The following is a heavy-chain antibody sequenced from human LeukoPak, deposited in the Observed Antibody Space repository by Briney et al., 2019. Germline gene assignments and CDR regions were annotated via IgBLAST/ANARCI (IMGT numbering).Heavy chain of an antibody. CDR3: AKVPYSDYGSGRPPFMDV. V-gene: IGHV3-23*01. Sequence: GGSLRLSCAASGFTFSNYAMTWVRQAPGKGLGWVSTIDYSGGSIYYADSVKGRFTISRDNSKNTLYMQMNSLRAEDTAIYYCAKVPYSDYGSGRPPFMDVWGQGTTVAVS. CDR1: GFTFSNYA. J-gene: IGHJ6*02. CDR2: IDYSGGSI. D-gene: IGHD3-10*01.